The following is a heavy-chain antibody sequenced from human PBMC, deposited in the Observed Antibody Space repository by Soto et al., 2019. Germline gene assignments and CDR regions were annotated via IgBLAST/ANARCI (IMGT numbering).Heavy chain of an antibody. CDR2: INYSGRTT. CDR3: VKQRGSGKTYYDKMDV. V-gene: IGHV3-23*01. CDR1: GFSFNTYA. J-gene: IGHJ6*02. Sequence: EVQLLESGGGLVQPGGSPRLSCETSGFSFNTYAMTWVRQAPGMGLEWVEVINYSGRTTFNAQSVKGRFTISRDNSRNTVSRQRDSLRAEDTAVYYCVKQRGSGKTYYDKMDVWGLGTTVIVSS. D-gene: IGHD3-10*01.